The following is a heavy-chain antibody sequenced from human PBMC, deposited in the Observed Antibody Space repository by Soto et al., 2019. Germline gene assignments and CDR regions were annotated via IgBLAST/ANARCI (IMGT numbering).Heavy chain of an antibody. V-gene: IGHV1-69*01. CDR3: ARDPTRMYYYYGMDV. J-gene: IGHJ6*02. CDR1: GGTFSSYA. CDR2: IIPIFGTA. Sequence: QVQLVQSGAEVKKPGSSVKVSCKASGGTFSSYAISWVRQAPGQGLEWMGGIIPIFGTANYAQKFQGRVTITANESTSKAYMELSSLRSEDTAVYYCARDPTRMYYYYGMDVWGQGTTVTVSS.